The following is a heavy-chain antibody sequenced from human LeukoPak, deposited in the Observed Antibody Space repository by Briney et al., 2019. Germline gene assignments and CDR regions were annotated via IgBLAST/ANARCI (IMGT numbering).Heavy chain of an antibody. CDR1: GYTFTSNY. V-gene: IGHV1-46*01. Sequence: ASVNVSCKASGYTFTSNYIHWVRQAPGQGLEWMGLVNPSGGSTTYAQKFQGRVTITADESTSTAYMELSSLRSEDTAVYHCASDSSTTRGYYYYGMDVWGQGTTVTVSS. J-gene: IGHJ6*02. CDR2: VNPSGGST. CDR3: ASDSSTTRGYYYYGMDV. D-gene: IGHD2-2*01.